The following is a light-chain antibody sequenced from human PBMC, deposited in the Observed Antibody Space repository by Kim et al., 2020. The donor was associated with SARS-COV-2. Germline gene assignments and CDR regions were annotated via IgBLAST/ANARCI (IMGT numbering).Light chain of an antibody. J-gene: IGLJ2*01. V-gene: IGLV2-14*03. CDR3: SSYTRSSTLV. CDR1: SSDIGGYKY. CDR2: DVS. Sequence: GQSITIACTGTSSDIGGYKYVSWYQHHPGKAPQLMLYDVSQRPSGVSNRFSGSKSGNTASLTISGLQAEDEADYYCSSYTRSSTLVFGGGTQLTVL.